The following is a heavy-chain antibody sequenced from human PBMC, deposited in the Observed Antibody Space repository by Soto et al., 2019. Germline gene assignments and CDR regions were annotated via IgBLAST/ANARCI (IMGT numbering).Heavy chain of an antibody. Sequence: SGGSLRLSCAASGFTFSSYAMHWVRQAPGKGLEWVAVISYDGSNKYYADSVKGRFTISRDNSKNTLYLQMNSLRAEDTAVYYCARDRMATFDYWGQGTLVTVSS. D-gene: IGHD2-8*01. CDR3: ARDRMATFDY. J-gene: IGHJ4*02. V-gene: IGHV3-30-3*01. CDR2: ISYDGSNK. CDR1: GFTFSSYA.